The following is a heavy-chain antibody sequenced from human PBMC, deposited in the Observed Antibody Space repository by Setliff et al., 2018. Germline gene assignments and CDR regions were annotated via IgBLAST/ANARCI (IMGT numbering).Heavy chain of an antibody. D-gene: IGHD5-18*01. J-gene: IGHJ3*02. CDR3: AREPMDSAMVTTGAFDI. Sequence: SETLSLTCTVSAGSISSYYWSWIRQPPGKGLEWIAYIYYSGSSNYNPSLKSRVTISVDTSKNQFSLRLRSVSAADTAVYYCAREPMDSAMVTTGAFDIWGRGTMVTVS. V-gene: IGHV4-59*01. CDR2: IYYSGSS. CDR1: AGSISSYY.